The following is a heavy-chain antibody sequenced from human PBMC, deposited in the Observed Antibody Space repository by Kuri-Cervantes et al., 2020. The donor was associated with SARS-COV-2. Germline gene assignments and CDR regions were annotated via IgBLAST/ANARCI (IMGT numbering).Heavy chain of an antibody. Sequence: SETLSLTCTVSGGSISRYYWSWIRQPPGKGLEWIGYIYYSGSTNYNPSLKSRVTISVDTSKNQFSLKLSSVTAADTAVYYCARDGRSVAGPGVDYWGQGTLVTVSS. D-gene: IGHD6-19*01. V-gene: IGHV4-59*12. CDR3: ARDGRSVAGPGVDY. J-gene: IGHJ4*02. CDR2: IYYSGST. CDR1: GGSISRYY.